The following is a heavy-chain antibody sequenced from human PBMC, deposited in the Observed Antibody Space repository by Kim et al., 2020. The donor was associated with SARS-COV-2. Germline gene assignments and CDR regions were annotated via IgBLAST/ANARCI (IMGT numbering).Heavy chain of an antibody. CDR2: WYH. CDR3: ARDGGPNDY. D-gene: IGHD3-16*01. Sequence: WYHAYAVSVKSRITNTPNPSKNQFSMQLNSVTPEDTAVYYCARDGGPNDYWGQGTLVTVSS. J-gene: IGHJ4*02. V-gene: IGHV6-1*01.